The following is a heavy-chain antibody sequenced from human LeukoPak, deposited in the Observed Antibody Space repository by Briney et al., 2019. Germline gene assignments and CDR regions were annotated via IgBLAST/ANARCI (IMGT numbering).Heavy chain of an antibody. V-gene: IGHV3-72*01. J-gene: IGHJ3*02. D-gene: IGHD1-26*01. CDR3: ASPVGATTVRAFDI. CDR2: TRNEANIYTT. Sequence: GGSLRLSCAASGFIFSDHYMDWVRQAPGKVLERVGRTRNEANIYTTKYAASVKGRFTISRDNSKNSLYLQINSLKTEDTAVYYCASPVGATTVRAFDIWGQGTMVTVSS. CDR1: GFIFSDHY.